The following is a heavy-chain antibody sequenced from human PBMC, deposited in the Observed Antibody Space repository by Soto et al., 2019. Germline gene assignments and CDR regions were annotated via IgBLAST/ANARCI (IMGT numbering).Heavy chain of an antibody. CDR3: AXVRVDYYDSRGYYLFDY. J-gene: IGHJ4*02. CDR1: GGSISXGDYY. V-gene: IGHV4-30-4*01. Sequence: PSETLSLTCTVSGGSISXGDYYWSWIRQPPGKGLEWIGYIYYSGSTYYNPSLKSRVTISVDTSKNQFSLKLSSVTAADTAVYYCAXVRVDYYDSRGYYLFDYWGQGTLVTVSS. D-gene: IGHD3-22*01. CDR2: IYYSGST.